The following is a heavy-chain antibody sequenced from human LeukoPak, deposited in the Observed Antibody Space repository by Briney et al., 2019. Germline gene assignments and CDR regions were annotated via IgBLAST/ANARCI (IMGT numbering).Heavy chain of an antibody. CDR3: AQGHYVGNSEFLDN. CDR2: IYNDGGLP. Sequence: GRSLRLSCAASGFSFSSYGMYWVRQAPGKGLEWVALIYNDGGLPNYLDSVRGRFTISRDNSKNTLYLQMDSLGVEDTAVYYCAQGHYVGNSEFLDNWGQGSLVIVSS. J-gene: IGHJ4*02. CDR1: GFSFSSYG. D-gene: IGHD4-23*01. V-gene: IGHV3-33*07.